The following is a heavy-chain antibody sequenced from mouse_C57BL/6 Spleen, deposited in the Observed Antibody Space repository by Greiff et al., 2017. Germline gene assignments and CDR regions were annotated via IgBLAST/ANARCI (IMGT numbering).Heavy chain of an antibody. CDR2: IDPAIGNT. CDR3: ARDYYGSSYWFAY. J-gene: IGHJ3*01. V-gene: IGHV14-3*01. CDR1: GFNIKNTY. D-gene: IGHD1-1*01. Sequence: VQLQHSVAELVRPGASVKLSCTASGFNIKNTYMHWVKQRPEQGLEWIGRIDPAIGNTKYAPKFQGKATITADTSSNTAYLQLSSLTSEDTAIYYCARDYYGSSYWFAYWGQGTLVTVSA.